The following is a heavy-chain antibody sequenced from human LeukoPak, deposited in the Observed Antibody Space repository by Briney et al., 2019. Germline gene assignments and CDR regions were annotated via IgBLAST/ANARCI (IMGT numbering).Heavy chain of an antibody. J-gene: IGHJ5*02. CDR2: IYPGDSDT. CDR1: GYSFTSYW. V-gene: IGHV5-51*01. Sequence: GESLKLSCKGSGYSFTSYWIGWVRQMPGKGLEWMGIIYPGDSDTRYSPSFQGQVTISADKSISTAYLQWSSLKASDTAMYYCARHRLISSSLPWFAPWGQGTLVTVSS. CDR3: ARHRLISSSLPWFAP. D-gene: IGHD6-13*01.